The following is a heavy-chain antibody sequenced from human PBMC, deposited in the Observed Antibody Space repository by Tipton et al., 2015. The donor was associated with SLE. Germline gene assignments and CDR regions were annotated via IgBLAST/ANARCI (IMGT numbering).Heavy chain of an antibody. CDR2: INHSGNT. J-gene: IGHJ4*02. CDR1: GGSISTYY. V-gene: IGHV4-59*04. D-gene: IGHD1/OR15-1a*01. CDR3: ASQTNWNNPFNY. Sequence: TLSLTCTVSGGSISTYYWSWIRQPPGKGLEWIGYINHSGNTYYNPSLNSRVTMSVDTSKNQFYLKLSSVTAADTAVYYCASQTNWNNPFNYWGQGTLVTVPS.